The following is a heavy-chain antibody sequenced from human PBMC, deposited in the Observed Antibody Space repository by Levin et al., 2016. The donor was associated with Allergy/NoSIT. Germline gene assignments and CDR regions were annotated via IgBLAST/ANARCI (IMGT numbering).Heavy chain of an antibody. J-gene: IGHJ4*02. CDR3: AKSAGLVWFPE. D-gene: IGHD3-3*01. CDR2: ISATGAST. CDR1: GFTFINYA. V-gene: IGHV3-23*01. Sequence: GESLKISCATSGFTFINYAMSWVRQAPGKGLEWVSTISATGASTYYADSVKGRFTFSRDNSKSTLSLQMNNLRVEDTAVYYCAKSAGLVWFPEWGQGTLVTVSS.